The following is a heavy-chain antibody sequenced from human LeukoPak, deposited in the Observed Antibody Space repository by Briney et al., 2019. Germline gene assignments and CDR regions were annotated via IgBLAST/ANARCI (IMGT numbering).Heavy chain of an antibody. V-gene: IGHV1-46*01. CDR2: INPSGGST. CDR3: ARGISTYYYDSSGYYYLY. D-gene: IGHD3-22*01. Sequence: ASVKVSCKASGYTFTSYYMHWVRQAPGQGLEWMGIINPSGGSTSYAQKFQGRVTMTRDTSTSTVYMELSSLRSEDTAVYYCARGISTYYYDSSGYYYLYWGQGALVTVSS. CDR1: GYTFTSYY. J-gene: IGHJ4*02.